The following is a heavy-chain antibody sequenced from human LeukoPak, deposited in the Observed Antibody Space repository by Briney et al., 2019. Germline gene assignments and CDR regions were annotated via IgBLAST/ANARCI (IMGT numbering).Heavy chain of an antibody. V-gene: IGHV3-30*03. CDR3: ARDLPLTYYYDSSARRAPTALDY. J-gene: IGHJ4*02. CDR2: ISYDGSNK. CDR1: GFTFSSYG. D-gene: IGHD3-22*01. Sequence: QSGGSLRLSCAASGFTFSSYGMHWVRQAPGKGLEWVAVISYDGSNKYYADSVKGRFTISRDNSKNTLYLQMNSLRAEDTAVYYCARDLPLTYYYDSSARRAPTALDYWGQGTLVTVSS.